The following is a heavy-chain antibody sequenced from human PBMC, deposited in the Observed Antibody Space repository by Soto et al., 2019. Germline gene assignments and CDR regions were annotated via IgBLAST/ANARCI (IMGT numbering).Heavy chain of an antibody. CDR1: GFTFSSYS. D-gene: IGHD5-18*01. J-gene: IGHJ4*02. CDR3: ARDSGYSYGPFDY. Sequence: PGGSLRLSCAASGFTFSSYSMNWVRQAPGKGLERVSYISSSISTIYYADSVKGRFTISRDNAKNSLYLQMNSLRAEDTAVYYCARDSGYSYGPFDYWGQGTLVTVSS. CDR2: ISSSISTI. V-gene: IGHV3-48*01.